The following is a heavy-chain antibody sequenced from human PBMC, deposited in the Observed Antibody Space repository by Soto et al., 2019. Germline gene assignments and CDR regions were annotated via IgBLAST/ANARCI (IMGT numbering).Heavy chain of an antibody. D-gene: IGHD1-26*01. Sequence: VASVKVYCKASGDTFSSYSISWVRQTPVQGLEWLGGIIPIFGTANYAQKFQGRVTITADKSTSTAYMELSSLRSEDTAVYYCARLRTEGATFREDAFDLWGQGTKVTVSS. CDR1: GDTFSSYS. V-gene: IGHV1-69*06. CDR3: ARLRTEGATFREDAFDL. J-gene: IGHJ3*01. CDR2: IIPIFGTA.